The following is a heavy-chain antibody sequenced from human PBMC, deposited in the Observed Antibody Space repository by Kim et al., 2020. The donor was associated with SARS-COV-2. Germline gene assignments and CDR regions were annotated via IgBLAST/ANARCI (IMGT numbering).Heavy chain of an antibody. D-gene: IGHD3-10*01. J-gene: IGHJ1*01. CDR3: ARDAYDSGNTYYQH. V-gene: IGHV1-3*01. CDR2: INAGNGKT. Sequence: ASVKVSCKASGYTFTGFFMHWVRQAPGQGLEWMGWINAGNGKTKYSEKFQGRLTIIRDASATTAYMDLSSLTSEDTAMYYCARDAYDSGNTYYQHWGQGT. CDR1: GYTFTGFF.